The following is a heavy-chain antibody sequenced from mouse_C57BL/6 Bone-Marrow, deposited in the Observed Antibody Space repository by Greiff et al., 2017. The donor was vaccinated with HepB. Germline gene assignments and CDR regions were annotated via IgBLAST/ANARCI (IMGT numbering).Heavy chain of an antibody. J-gene: IGHJ2*01. V-gene: IGHV1-19*01. CDR3: AGGVAVVDD. CDR1: GYTFTDYY. D-gene: IGHD1-1*01. Sequence: EVMLVESGPVLVKPGASVKMSCKASGYTFTDYYMNWVKQSHGKSLEWIGVINPYNGGTSYNQKFKGKATLTVDKSSSTAYMERNSLTAENSAVYYCAGGVAVVDDWGKGTTLTVSS. CDR2: INPYNGGT.